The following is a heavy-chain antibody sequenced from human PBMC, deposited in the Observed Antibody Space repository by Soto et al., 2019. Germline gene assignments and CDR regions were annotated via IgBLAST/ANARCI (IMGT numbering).Heavy chain of an antibody. CDR2: ISGSGGST. V-gene: IGHV3-23*01. Sequence: GGSLRLSCAASGFTFTNYAMTWVRQAPGKGLDWVSSISGSGGSTYYADSVKGRFTISRDNSKDTVYLQMNSLRAEDTALYYCTKSGQSDQWGQGTRVTVSS. J-gene: IGHJ5*02. D-gene: IGHD1-26*01. CDR3: TKSGQSDQ. CDR1: GFTFTNYA.